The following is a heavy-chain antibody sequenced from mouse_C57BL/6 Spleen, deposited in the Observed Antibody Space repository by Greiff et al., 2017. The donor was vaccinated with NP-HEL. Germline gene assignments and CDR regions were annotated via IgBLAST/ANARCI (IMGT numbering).Heavy chain of an antibody. CDR3: ARRLSSGGFAY. V-gene: IGHV5-4*03. J-gene: IGHJ3*01. D-gene: IGHD3-2*02. Sequence: EVKLMESGGGLVKPGGSLKLSCAASGFTFSSYAMSWVRQTPEKRLEWVATISDGGSYTYYPDNVKGRFTISRDNAKNNLYLQMSHLKSEDTAMYYCARRLSSGGFAYWGQGTLVTVSA. CDR1: GFTFSSYA. CDR2: ISDGGSYT.